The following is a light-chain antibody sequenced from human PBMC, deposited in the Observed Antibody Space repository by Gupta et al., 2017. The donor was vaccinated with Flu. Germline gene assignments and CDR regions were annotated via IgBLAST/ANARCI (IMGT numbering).Light chain of an antibody. CDR2: AAS. J-gene: IGKJ1*01. CDR1: QGICNY. V-gene: IGKV1-27*01. CDR3: QKYNSAPRT. Sequence: GDRVTITCLASQGICNYLAWYQQKPGNVPKLLIYAASTLQSGVPSRFSGSGSGTDFTLTISSLQPEYVATYYCQKYNSAPRTFGQGTKVEIK.